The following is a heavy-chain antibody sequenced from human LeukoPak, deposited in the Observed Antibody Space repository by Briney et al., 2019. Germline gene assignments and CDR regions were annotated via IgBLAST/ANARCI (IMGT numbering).Heavy chain of an antibody. Sequence: GGSLRLSCAASGFTLRNYAMSWVRQAPGKGLGWVSAFSGSGVSTNYADSVKGRFTISRDNSKNTLYLQMNSLRAEETAVYYCARAGPSSSWHQFDYWGQGTLVTVSS. J-gene: IGHJ4*02. CDR1: GFTLRNYA. CDR2: FSGSGVST. CDR3: ARAGPSSSWHQFDY. V-gene: IGHV3-23*01. D-gene: IGHD6-13*01.